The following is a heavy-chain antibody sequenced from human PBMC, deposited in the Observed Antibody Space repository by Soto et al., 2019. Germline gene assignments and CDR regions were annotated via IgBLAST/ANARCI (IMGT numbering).Heavy chain of an antibody. V-gene: IGHV3-23*01. CDR3: AKDTLYGDYYYYGMDV. J-gene: IGHJ6*02. CDR1: GFTFSSYA. D-gene: IGHD4-17*01. Sequence: LRLSCAASGFTFSSYAMSWVRQAPGKGLEWVSAISGSGGSTYYADSVKGRFTISRDNSKNTLYLQMNSLRAEDTAVYYCAKDTLYGDYYYYGMDVWGQGTTVTVSS. CDR2: ISGSGGST.